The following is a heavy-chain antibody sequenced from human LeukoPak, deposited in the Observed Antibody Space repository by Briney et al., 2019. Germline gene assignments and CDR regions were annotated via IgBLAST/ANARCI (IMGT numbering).Heavy chain of an antibody. Sequence: GGSLRLSCSASGFTFSSDAMHWVRQAPGKGLEYVSTITNNGVNTYYADSVKGRFTISRDNSKNTLYLQMSSLSAEDTAVYYCVKDLGGSYTFDYWGQGTLVTVSS. CDR3: VKDLGGSYTFDY. CDR2: ITNNGVNT. J-gene: IGHJ4*02. V-gene: IGHV3-64D*06. D-gene: IGHD1-26*01. CDR1: GFTFSSDA.